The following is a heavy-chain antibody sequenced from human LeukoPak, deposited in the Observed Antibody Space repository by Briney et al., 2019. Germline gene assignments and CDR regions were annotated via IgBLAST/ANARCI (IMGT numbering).Heavy chain of an antibody. CDR1: GFTFSTYT. V-gene: IGHV3-23*01. CDR3: VRGSGSGWYARQFDY. J-gene: IGHJ4*02. Sequence: GGSLRLSCAASGFTFSTYTMTWVRQAPGKGLEWVSFITGNGGTTYYADSVKGRFTVSRDNSKNTLYVQLNSLRAEDTAIYYCVRGSGSGWYARQFDYWGQGTLVTVSS. D-gene: IGHD6-19*01. CDR2: ITGNGGTT.